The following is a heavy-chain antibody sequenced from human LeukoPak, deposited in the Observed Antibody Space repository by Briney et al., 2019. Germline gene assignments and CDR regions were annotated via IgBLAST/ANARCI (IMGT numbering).Heavy chain of an antibody. CDR1: GGSFSGYY. CDR3: AGDPPSYYYDSSGPQNAFDI. CDR2: IYYSGST. J-gene: IGHJ3*02. Sequence: SETLSLTCAVYGGSFSGYYWSWIRQHPGKGLEWIGYIYYSGSTYYNPSLKSRVTISVDTSKNQFSLKLSSVTAADTAVYYCAGDPPSYYYDSSGPQNAFDIWGQGTMVTVSS. D-gene: IGHD3-22*01. V-gene: IGHV4-31*11.